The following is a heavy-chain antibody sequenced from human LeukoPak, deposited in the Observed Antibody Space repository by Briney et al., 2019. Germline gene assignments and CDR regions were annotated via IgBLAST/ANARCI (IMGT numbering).Heavy chain of an antibody. D-gene: IGHD6-25*01. CDR3: ARDASGFYLYYYMDV. CDR1: GFTFSDYS. CDR2: ISTSSTYT. Sequence: GGSLRLSCTPSGFTFSDYSMNGVRQAPGKGLEWVSSISTSSTYTFYADSVKGRFTISRDNRKNSLYLQMSSLTAEDTAVYYCARDASGFYLYYYMDVWGKGTTVTVSS. J-gene: IGHJ6*03. V-gene: IGHV3-21*01.